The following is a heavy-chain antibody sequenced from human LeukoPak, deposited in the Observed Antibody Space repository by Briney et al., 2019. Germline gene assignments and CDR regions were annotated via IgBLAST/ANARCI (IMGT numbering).Heavy chain of an antibody. CDR3: ARYIDRTPVYFDY. J-gene: IGHJ4*02. D-gene: IGHD4-17*01. CDR1: DGSIRSFH. CDR2: IYSSGST. V-gene: IGHV4-4*07. Sequence: SETLSLTCSVSDGSIRSFHWSWIRQPAGKGLDWMGLIYSSGSTNYSPSLKSRLIMSVDASKNQFSLRLNSVTAADTAMYFCARYIDRTPVYFDYWGQGSLVTVSS.